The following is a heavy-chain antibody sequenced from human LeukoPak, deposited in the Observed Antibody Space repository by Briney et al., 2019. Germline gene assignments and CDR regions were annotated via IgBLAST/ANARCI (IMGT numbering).Heavy chain of an antibody. CDR3: ARDWSRAEDIPVFPSASNWFDP. J-gene: IGHJ5*02. V-gene: IGHV3-21*01. Sequence: PGGSLRLSCAASGFTFSSYSMNWVRQAPGKGLEWVSSISSSSTYIYYADSVKGRFTISRDNAKNSLFLQMNSLRAEDTAVYFCARDWSRAEDIPVFPSASNWFDPWGQGTLVTVSS. CDR1: GFTFSSYS. D-gene: IGHD2-2*01. CDR2: ISSSSTYI.